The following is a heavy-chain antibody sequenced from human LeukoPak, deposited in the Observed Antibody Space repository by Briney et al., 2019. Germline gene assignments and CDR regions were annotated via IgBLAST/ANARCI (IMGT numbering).Heavy chain of an antibody. D-gene: IGHD3-10*01. V-gene: IGHV1-24*01. CDR1: GYTLTELS. CDR3: ASASHITMLRGANDY. J-gene: IGHJ4*02. CDR2: FDAEERET. Sequence: ASVKVSCKVSGYTLTELSMHWVRQAPGKGLEWMGGFDAEERETIYAQKFQGRVTMTEDTSTDTAYMELSSLRSEDTAVYYCASASHITMLRGANDYWGQGTLVTVSS.